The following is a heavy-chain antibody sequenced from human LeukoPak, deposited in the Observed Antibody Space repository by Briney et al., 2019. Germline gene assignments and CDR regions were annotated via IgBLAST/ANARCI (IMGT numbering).Heavy chain of an antibody. CDR1: EFTFRSHA. CDR3: AKTLFGFSYGKIDY. V-gene: IGHV3-23*01. J-gene: IGHJ4*02. Sequence: GGSLRLSCATSEFTFRSHAMNWVRQAPGKGLEWVSSISDTGDTYYADSVKGRFTTSRDNSRNTLYLQMSSLRAEDTAIYYCAKTLFGFSYGKIDYWGQGTLVTVSS. D-gene: IGHD5-18*01. CDR2: ISDTGDT.